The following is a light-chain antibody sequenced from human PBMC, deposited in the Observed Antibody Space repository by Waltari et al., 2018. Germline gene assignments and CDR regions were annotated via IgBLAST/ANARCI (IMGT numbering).Light chain of an antibody. V-gene: IGKV1-39*01. CDR1: QNINSY. Sequence: DIQMTQSPSSLSPSVGDRLTITCRTSQNINSYLNWYQQRPGKAPNLLIYAASRLHSGVRSRFSGSGSGTECSLTISSLQPEDSATYYCQESYSGPGTVGQGTKVEIK. CDR3: QESYSGPGT. CDR2: AAS. J-gene: IGKJ1*01.